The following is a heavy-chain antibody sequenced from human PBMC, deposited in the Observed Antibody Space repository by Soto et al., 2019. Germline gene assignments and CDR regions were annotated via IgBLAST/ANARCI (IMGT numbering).Heavy chain of an antibody. V-gene: IGHV3-23*01. Sequence: EVQLLESGGGLVQPGGSLRLSCAASGFSFSTCAVSWVRQAPGKGLEWVSSISASGDTTHYAESVRGRFTISRDNSRNTLHLQMSSLTAEDTAIYSCAAQATGYFVPFDFWGRGTLVTVS. CDR2: ISASGDTT. CDR1: GFSFSTCA. J-gene: IGHJ4*02. D-gene: IGHD3-22*01. CDR3: AAQATGYFVPFDF.